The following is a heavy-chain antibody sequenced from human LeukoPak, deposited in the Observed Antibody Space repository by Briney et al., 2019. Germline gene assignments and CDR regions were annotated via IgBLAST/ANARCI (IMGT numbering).Heavy chain of an antibody. CDR3: ARGDYCSGGSCYSNWFDP. J-gene: IGHJ5*02. V-gene: IGHV4-34*01. CDR2: INHSGST. CDR1: GGSFSGYY. Sequence: PSETLSLTCAVYGGSFSGYYWSWIRQPPGKGLEWIGEINHSGSTNYNPSLKSRVTISVDTSKNQFSLKLSSVTAADTAVYYCARGDYCSGGSCYSNWFDPWGQGTLATVSS. D-gene: IGHD2-15*01.